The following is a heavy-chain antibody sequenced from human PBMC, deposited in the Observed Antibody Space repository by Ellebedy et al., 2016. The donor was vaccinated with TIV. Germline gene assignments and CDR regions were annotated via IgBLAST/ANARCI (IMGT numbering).Heavy chain of an antibody. V-gene: IGHV3-33*01. CDR2: IWYDGSNK. CDR1: GFIFSSYG. J-gene: IGHJ6*02. CDR3: AREEYYGSGSYYNSGMDV. Sequence: GESLKISCAASGFIFSSYGMHWVRQAPGKGLEWVAVIWYDGSNKYYADSVKGRFTISRDNSKNTLYLQMNSLRAEDTAVYYCAREEYYGSGSYYNSGMDVWGQGTTVTVSS. D-gene: IGHD3-10*01.